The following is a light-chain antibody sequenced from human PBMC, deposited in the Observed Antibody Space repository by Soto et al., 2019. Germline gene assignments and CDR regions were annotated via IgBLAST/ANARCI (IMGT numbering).Light chain of an antibody. J-gene: IGKJ2*01. Sequence: EIVMTQSPATLSVSPGERATLSCRASQSVSSNLAWYQQKPGQAPRLLIYGASTRATGIPARFSGSGSGTEFTLTISSLQSEDFAVYYCQQYNNWPPYTCGQAPKLEI. V-gene: IGKV3-15*01. CDR3: QQYNNWPPYT. CDR1: QSVSSN. CDR2: GAS.